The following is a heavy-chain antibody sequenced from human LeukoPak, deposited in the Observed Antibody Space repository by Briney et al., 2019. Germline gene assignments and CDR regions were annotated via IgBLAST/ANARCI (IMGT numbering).Heavy chain of an antibody. CDR3: ARHLDWKGITFDS. CDR2: IYYSGST. Sequence: SETLSLTCTVSGGSISSYYWSWIRQPPGKGLEWIGYIYYSGSTNYNPSLKSRVTISVDTSKNQFSLRLRSVTAADTAVYYCARHLDWKGITFDSWGQGLLVTVSS. J-gene: IGHJ4*02. CDR1: GGSISSYY. V-gene: IGHV4-59*08. D-gene: IGHD3/OR15-3a*01.